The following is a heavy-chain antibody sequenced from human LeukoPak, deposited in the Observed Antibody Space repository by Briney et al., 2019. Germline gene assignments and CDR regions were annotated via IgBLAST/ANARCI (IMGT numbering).Heavy chain of an antibody. CDR1: GFTFSSYG. J-gene: IGHJ6*03. CDR2: ISYDGSNK. D-gene: IGHD3-10*01. V-gene: IGHV3-30*03. CDR3: ARDVTMVRGVIMLYYYMDV. Sequence: GRSLRLSCAASGFTFSSYGMHWVRQAPGKGLEWVAVISYDGSNKYYADSVKGRFTISRDNSKNTLYLQMNSLRAEDTAVYYCARDVTMVRGVIMLYYYMDVWGKGTTVTVSS.